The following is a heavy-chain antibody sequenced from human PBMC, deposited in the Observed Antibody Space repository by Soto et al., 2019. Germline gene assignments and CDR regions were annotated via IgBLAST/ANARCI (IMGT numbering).Heavy chain of an antibody. Sequence: QVQLQESGPGLVKPSETLSLTCTVSGGSISSYYWSWIRQPPGKGLEWIGYIYYSGSTNYNPSLKSRVTISVDTSKNQFSLKPSSVTAADTAVYYCARSRLWLHPFDYWGQGTLVTVSS. CDR3: ARSRLWLHPFDY. CDR1: GGSISSYY. CDR2: IYYSGST. D-gene: IGHD5-18*01. V-gene: IGHV4-59*08. J-gene: IGHJ4*02.